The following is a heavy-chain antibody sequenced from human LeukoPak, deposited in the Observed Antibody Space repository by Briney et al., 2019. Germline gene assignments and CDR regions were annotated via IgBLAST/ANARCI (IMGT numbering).Heavy chain of an antibody. CDR1: GYTFTSYG. CDR3: ARDTIVGASGAFDI. Sequence: ASVKVSRKASGYTFTSYGIIWVRQAPGQGLEWMGWISAYNGNTNYAQKLQGRVTMTTDTSTSTAYMELRSLRSDDTAVYYCARDTIVGASGAFDIWGQGTMVPVSS. J-gene: IGHJ3*02. D-gene: IGHD1-26*01. V-gene: IGHV1-18*01. CDR2: ISAYNGNT.